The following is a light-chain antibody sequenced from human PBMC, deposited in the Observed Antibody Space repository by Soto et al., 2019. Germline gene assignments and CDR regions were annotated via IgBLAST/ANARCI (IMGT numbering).Light chain of an antibody. CDR3: QQYGRSPLT. CDR2: GAS. Sequence: EIVWTQSPGTLSLSPGERATLSCRASQSVSSSYLAWYQQKPGQAPRLLIYGASSRAPGIPDRFSGSGSGTDFTLTISRLEAEDFAVYYCQQYGRSPLTFGGGTKVEIK. CDR1: QSVSSSY. V-gene: IGKV3-20*01. J-gene: IGKJ4*01.